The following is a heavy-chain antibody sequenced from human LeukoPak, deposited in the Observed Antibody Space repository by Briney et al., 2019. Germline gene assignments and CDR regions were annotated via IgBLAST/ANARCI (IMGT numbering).Heavy chain of an antibody. CDR3: AREGPETYYFDF. CDR2: IRPSGST. V-gene: IGHV1-46*01. Sequence: ASVKVSCKASGYSFTSYYIHWVRQAPGQGLEYMGIIRPSGSTAYAQRFQGRVTMTRDTSTSAVYMELSSLRSEDTAMYYCAREGPETYYFDFWGQGTLVTVSS. D-gene: IGHD5-24*01. CDR1: GYSFTSYY. J-gene: IGHJ4*02.